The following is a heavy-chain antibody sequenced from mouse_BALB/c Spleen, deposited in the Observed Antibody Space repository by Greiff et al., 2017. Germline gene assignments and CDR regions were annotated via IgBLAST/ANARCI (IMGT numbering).Heavy chain of an antibody. CDR3: ASAYYGNLYAMDY. D-gene: IGHD2-10*01. V-gene: IGHV3-8*02. CDR1: GDSITSGY. J-gene: IGHJ4*01. Sequence: EVQLVESGPSLVKPSQTLSLTCSVTGDSITSGYWNWIRKFPGNKLEYMGYISYSGSTYYNPSLKSRISITRDTSKNQYYLQLNSVTTEDTATYYCASAYYGNLYAMDYWGQGTSVTVSS. CDR2: ISYSGST.